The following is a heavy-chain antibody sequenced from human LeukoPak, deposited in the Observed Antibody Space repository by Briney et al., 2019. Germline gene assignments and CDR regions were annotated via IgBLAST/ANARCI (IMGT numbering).Heavy chain of an antibody. CDR1: GASLSSGSYY. CDR2: VSTSGST. CDR3: ARGSLGADY. Sequence: SQTLSLTCTVSGASLSSGSYYWSWIGQPAGQGLEWIGRVSTSGSTNYNPSLQSRVTISVDTSKNQFSLKLTSVTAADTAVYFCARGSLGADYWGQGTLVTVSS. V-gene: IGHV4-61*02. J-gene: IGHJ4*02. D-gene: IGHD1-26*01.